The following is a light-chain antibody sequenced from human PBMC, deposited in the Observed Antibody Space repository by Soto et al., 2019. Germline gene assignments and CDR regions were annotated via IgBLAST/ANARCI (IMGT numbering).Light chain of an antibody. J-gene: IGKJ4*01. Sequence: IQMTQSPSSVSASVGDRVTITCRASQGIRNDLGCYQQKPGKAPKLLIYAASSLQSGVPSRFSGSGSGTDFNLTINSLQPEDFATYFCQQSFTTPLTFGGGTKVDIK. CDR1: QGIRND. CDR2: AAS. V-gene: IGKV1-6*01. CDR3: QQSFTTPLT.